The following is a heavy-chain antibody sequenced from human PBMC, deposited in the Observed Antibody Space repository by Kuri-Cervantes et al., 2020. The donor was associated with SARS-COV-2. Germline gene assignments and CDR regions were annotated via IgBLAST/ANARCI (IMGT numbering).Heavy chain of an antibody. V-gene: IGHV1-2*06. J-gene: IGHJ3*02. Sequence: ASVKVSCKASGSTFTGYYMHWVPQAPGQGLEWMGRINPNSSGTNYAQKFQGRVTMTRDTSISTAYMELSRLRSDDTAVYYCARDADSSSWYPGAFDNWGQGTMVTVSS. CDR3: ARDADSSSWYPGAFDN. CDR2: INPNSSGT. D-gene: IGHD6-13*01. CDR1: GSTFTGYY.